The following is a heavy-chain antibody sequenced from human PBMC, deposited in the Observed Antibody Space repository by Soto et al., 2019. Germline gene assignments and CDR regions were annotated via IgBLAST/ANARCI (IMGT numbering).Heavy chain of an antibody. Sequence: WTWIRQPPGKGLEWIGYVSTIGSTDFNPSLKSRVTTSVDTSKNQVSLKLRSVTAADTAVYFCVRHGGTFDPWGQGTLVTVSS. V-gene: IGHV4-59*08. J-gene: IGHJ5*02. CDR3: VRHGGTFDP. D-gene: IGHD3-16*01. CDR2: VSTIGST.